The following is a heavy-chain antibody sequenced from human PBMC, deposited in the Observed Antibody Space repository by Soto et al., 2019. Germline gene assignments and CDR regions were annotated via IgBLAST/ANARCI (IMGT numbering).Heavy chain of an antibody. J-gene: IGHJ6*02. Sequence: GGSLRLSCAASGFTFDEYGMHWVRQVPGKGLEWVSGISWNSGRIDYADSVKGRFTISRDNAKNSLSLQMTSLGGEDTALYYCARESVFYYRPILNYYGLDVWGQGTTVTVSS. V-gene: IGHV3-9*01. CDR3: ARESVFYYRPILNYYGLDV. CDR1: GFTFDEYG. CDR2: ISWNSGRI. D-gene: IGHD1-26*01.